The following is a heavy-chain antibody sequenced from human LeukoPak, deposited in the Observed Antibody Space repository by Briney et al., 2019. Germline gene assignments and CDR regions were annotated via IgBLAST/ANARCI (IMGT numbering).Heavy chain of an antibody. J-gene: IGHJ4*02. Sequence: PSETLSLTCAVYGGSFSGYYWSWIRQPPGKGLEWIGEINHSGSTNYNPSLKSRVTISVDTSKNQFSLKLSSVTAADTAVYYCARGRRAYSSKFRLDYWGQGTLVTVSS. CDR3: ARGRRAYSSKFRLDY. CDR1: GGSFSGYY. CDR2: INHSGST. D-gene: IGHD6-13*01. V-gene: IGHV4-34*01.